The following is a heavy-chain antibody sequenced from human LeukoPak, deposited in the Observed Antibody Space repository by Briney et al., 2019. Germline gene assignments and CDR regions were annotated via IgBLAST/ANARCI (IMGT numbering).Heavy chain of an antibody. CDR2: MNPNSGNT. D-gene: IGHD3-3*01. J-gene: IGHJ4*02. V-gene: IGHV1-8*01. CDR1: GYTFTSYD. CDR3: ARGYDFWSGYTIDY. Sequence: ASVKVSCKASGYTFTSYDINWVRQATGQGLEWMGWMNPNSGNTGYAQKFQGRVTMTRNTSISTAYIELSSLRSEDTAVYYCARGYDFWSGYTIDYWGQGTLVTVSS.